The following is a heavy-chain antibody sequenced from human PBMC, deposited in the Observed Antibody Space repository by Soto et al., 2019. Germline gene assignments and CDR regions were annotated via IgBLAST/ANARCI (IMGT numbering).Heavy chain of an antibody. CDR2: IYYSGST. V-gene: IGHV4-30-4*01. Sequence: SETLSLTCTVSGGSISSAVYYWSWIRQPPGKGLEWIGYIYYSGSTYYNPSLKSRVTISVDTSKNQFSLKLSSVTAADTAVYYCARVKRDYDILTGYSDYWGQGTLVTVSS. CDR3: ARVKRDYDILTGYSDY. J-gene: IGHJ4*02. CDR1: GGSISSAVYY. D-gene: IGHD3-9*01.